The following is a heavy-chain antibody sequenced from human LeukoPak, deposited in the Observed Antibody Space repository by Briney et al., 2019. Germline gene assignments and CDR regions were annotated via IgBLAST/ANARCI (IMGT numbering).Heavy chain of an antibody. CDR1: GFTFSSYW. J-gene: IGHJ4*02. V-gene: IGHV3-7*01. Sequence: GSLRLSCSASGFTFSSYWMSWVRQALGKGLEWVANIKQDGSEKYYVDSVKGRFTISRDNAKNSLYLQMNSLRAEDTAVYYCARAAGPYSGSYAFLDYWGQGTLVTVSS. D-gene: IGHD1-26*01. CDR2: IKQDGSEK. CDR3: ARAAGPYSGSYAFLDY.